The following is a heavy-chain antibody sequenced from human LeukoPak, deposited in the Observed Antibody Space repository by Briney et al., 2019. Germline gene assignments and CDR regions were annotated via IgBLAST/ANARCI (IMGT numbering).Heavy chain of an antibody. CDR2: INHSGST. J-gene: IGHJ4*02. CDR1: GGSFSGYY. D-gene: IGHD3-9*01. CDR3: ARGKAAGGYYDILTGYQGYKGHFDY. Sequence: SETLSLTCAVYGGSFSGYYWSWIRQPPGKGLEWIGEINHSGSTNYNPPLKSRVTISVDTSKKQFSLKLSSVTAADTAVYYCARGKAAGGYYDILTGYQGYKGHFDYWGQGTLVTVSS. V-gene: IGHV4-34*01.